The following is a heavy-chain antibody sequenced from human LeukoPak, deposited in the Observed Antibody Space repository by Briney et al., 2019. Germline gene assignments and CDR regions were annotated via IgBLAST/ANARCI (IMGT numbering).Heavy chain of an antibody. CDR1: GFTFDDYG. V-gene: IGHV3-23*01. CDR2: VSGGGRST. D-gene: IGHD3-10*01. CDR3: AKGGIALVRGSFDY. J-gene: IGHJ4*02. Sequence: GGSLRLSCAASGFTFDDYGLSWVRQVPGKGLEWVSAVSGGGRSTFYADSVKGRFIISRDDSKNTLYLQMNSLRAEDTAVYYCAKGGIALVRGSFDYWGQGTLVTVSS.